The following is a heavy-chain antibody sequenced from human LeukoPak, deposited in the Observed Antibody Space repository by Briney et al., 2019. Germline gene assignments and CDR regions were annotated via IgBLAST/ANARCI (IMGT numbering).Heavy chain of an antibody. CDR3: AKDLGAAGRDFDAFDI. CDR2: ISSSSSYI. Sequence: GGSLRLSCAASGFTFSSYSMNWVRQAPGKGLEWVSSISSSSSYIYYADSVKGRFTISRDNSKNTLYLQMNSLRAEDTAVYYCAKDLGAAGRDFDAFDIWGQGTMVTVSS. D-gene: IGHD1-1*01. J-gene: IGHJ3*02. CDR1: GFTFSSYS. V-gene: IGHV3-21*04.